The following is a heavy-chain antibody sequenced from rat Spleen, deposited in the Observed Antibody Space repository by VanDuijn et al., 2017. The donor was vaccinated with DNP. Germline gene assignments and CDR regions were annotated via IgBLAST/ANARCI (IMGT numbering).Heavy chain of an antibody. CDR2: ISTSDSRT. D-gene: IGHD1-11*01. CDR1: GFTFSDYY. CDR3: AKHGDDYGYWYFDF. Sequence: EVQLVESGGGLVQPGRSLKLSCAASGFTFSDYYMAWVRQAPKKGLEWVATISTSDSRTYYPDSVRGRFTISRDNAKNTQYLQMDSLRSEDTATYYCAKHGDDYGYWYFDFWGPGTMVTVSS. V-gene: IGHV5-7*01. J-gene: IGHJ1*01.